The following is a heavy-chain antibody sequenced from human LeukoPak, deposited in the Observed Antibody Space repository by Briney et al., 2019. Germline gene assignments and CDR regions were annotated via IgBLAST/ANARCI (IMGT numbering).Heavy chain of an antibody. D-gene: IGHD1-26*01. Sequence: SVKVSCKASGGTFSSYAISWVRQAPGQGLEWMGGIIPIFGTANYAQKFQGRVTITADKSTSTAYMELSSLRSEDTAVYYCVRGAGATISYYHYYMDVWGKGTTVTVSS. CDR2: IIPIFGTA. CDR1: GGTFSSYA. J-gene: IGHJ6*03. CDR3: VRGAGATISYYHYYMDV. V-gene: IGHV1-69*06.